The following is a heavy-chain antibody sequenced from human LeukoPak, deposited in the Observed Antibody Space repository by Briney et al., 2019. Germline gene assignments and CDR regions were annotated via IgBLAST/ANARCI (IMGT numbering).Heavy chain of an antibody. Sequence: GASVKVSCKASGYTFTGYYMHWVRQAPGQGLEWMGWINPNSGVTNYAQKFQGRVTMTRDTSISTAHMELSRLDSDDTAVYYCAGVAYIFDSSGYYHGGDFDYWGQGALVTVSS. D-gene: IGHD3-22*01. CDR1: GYTFTGYY. J-gene: IGHJ4*02. CDR2: INPNSGVT. V-gene: IGHV1-2*02. CDR3: AGVAYIFDSSGYYHGGDFDY.